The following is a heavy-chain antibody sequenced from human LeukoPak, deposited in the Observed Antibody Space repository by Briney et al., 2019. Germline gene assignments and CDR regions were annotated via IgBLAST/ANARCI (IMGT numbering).Heavy chain of an antibody. CDR2: INPNSGGT. V-gene: IGHV1-2*02. Sequence: GASVKVSCYASGYTFTGYYMHWVRQAPGQGLEWMGRINPNSGGTNYAQKLQGRVTMTTDTSTSTAYMELRSLRSDDTAVYYCARDSPWDSSWYITPYYYYYYMDVWGKGTTVTVSS. CDR1: GYTFTGYY. D-gene: IGHD6-13*01. J-gene: IGHJ6*03. CDR3: ARDSPWDSSWYITPYYYYYYMDV.